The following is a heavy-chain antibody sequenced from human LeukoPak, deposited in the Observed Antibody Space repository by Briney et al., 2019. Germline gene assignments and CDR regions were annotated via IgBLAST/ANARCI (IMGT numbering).Heavy chain of an antibody. CDR1: GFSFSNSA. V-gene: IGHV3-23*01. D-gene: IGHD6-6*01. CDR2: ISGSGGST. CDR3: GKDRTSSPGAY. J-gene: IGHJ4*02. Sequence: GGSLRLSCAASGFSFSNSAMSWARQAPGKGLEWVSGISGSGGSTYYAESVKGRFTISRYNSKNTLYLQMNSLRAEDTAVYYCGKDRTSSPGAYWGQGTLVTVSS.